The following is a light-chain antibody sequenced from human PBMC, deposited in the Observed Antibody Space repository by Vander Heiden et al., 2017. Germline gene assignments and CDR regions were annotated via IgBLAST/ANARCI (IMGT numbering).Light chain of an antibody. CDR3: QQSYSNPRT. CDR2: LAS. CDR1: QNITKY. Sequence: DIQLTQSPSSLSASVGDSITITCRASQNITKYLNWYQHKPGKAPKLLMYLASNLQSGVPSRFSSSGSGTDFTLTISRLQPEDFATYYCQQSYSNPRTFGQGTKVEIK. V-gene: IGKV1-39*01. J-gene: IGKJ1*01.